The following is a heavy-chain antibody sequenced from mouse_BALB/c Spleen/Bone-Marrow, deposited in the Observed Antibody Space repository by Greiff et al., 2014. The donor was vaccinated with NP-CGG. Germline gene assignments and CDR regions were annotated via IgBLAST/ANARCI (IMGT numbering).Heavy chain of an antibody. Sequence: VKLMESGAELAKPGASVKMSCKASGYTFTSYWMHWVKQRPGQGLEWIGYINPSTGYTEYNQKFKDKATLTADKSSSTAYTQLSSLTSEDSAVYYCARSRDGYDSFAYWGQGTLVTVSA. D-gene: IGHD2-2*01. V-gene: IGHV1-7*01. CDR2: INPSTGYT. J-gene: IGHJ3*01. CDR1: GYTFTSYW. CDR3: ARSRDGYDSFAY.